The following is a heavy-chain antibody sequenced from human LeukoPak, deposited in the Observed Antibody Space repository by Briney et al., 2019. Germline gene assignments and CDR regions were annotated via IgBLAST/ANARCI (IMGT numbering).Heavy chain of an antibody. J-gene: IGHJ4*02. CDR3: ARLNNGGNPYEISFHY. CDR1: GGSISSYY. V-gene: IGHV4-59*08. D-gene: IGHD4-23*01. Sequence: SETLSLTCTVSGGSISSYYWSWIRQPPGKGLEWIGYIYYSGSTNYNPSLKSRVTISVDTSKNQFSLKMSSVTAADTAVYYCARLNNGGNPYEISFHYWGQGTLVTVSS. CDR2: IYYSGST.